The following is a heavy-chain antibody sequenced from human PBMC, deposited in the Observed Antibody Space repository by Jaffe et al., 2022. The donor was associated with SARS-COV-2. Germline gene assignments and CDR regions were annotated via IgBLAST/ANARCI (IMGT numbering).Heavy chain of an antibody. CDR1: GFTFSNYA. V-gene: IGHV3-23*04. CDR3: AQDDFGQLFDP. J-gene: IGHJ5*02. D-gene: IGHD4-17*01. CDR2: ISVAAEVT. Sequence: EVQLVESGGGLVQPGGSRRLSCVASGFTFSNYAMSWLRQAPGKRPEWVSSISVAAEVTYYADSVKGRFTISRDDSKNTFYLQMNSLRAEDTAIYYCAQDDFGQLFDPWGQGTLVAVSS.